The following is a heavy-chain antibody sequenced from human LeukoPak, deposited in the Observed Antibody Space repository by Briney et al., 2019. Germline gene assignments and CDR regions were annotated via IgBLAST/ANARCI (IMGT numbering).Heavy chain of an antibody. D-gene: IGHD3-10*02. CDR3: AKELDTMFFDY. Sequence: GGSLRLSCATSGFNFDRYTIHWVRHAPGKGLEWVSLAGWAGGTTFYSDFVRGRFTISRDSGRKSVYLQMNSLTTDDTAFYFCAKELDTMFFDYWGQGALVTVSS. CDR1: GFNFDRYT. V-gene: IGHV3-43*01. J-gene: IGHJ4*02. CDR2: AGWAGGTT.